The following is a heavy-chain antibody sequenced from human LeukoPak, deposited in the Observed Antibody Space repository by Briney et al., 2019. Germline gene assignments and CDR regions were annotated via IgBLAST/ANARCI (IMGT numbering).Heavy chain of an antibody. Sequence: PSETLSLTCAVYGGSFSGYYWSWIRQPPGKGLEWIGEINHSGSTNYNPSLKSRVTISVDTSKNQFSLKLSSVTAADTAVYYCARGPGDYAWSWGQGTLVTVSS. CDR2: INHSGST. V-gene: IGHV4-34*01. J-gene: IGHJ4*02. CDR3: ARGPGDYAWS. CDR1: GGSFSGYY. D-gene: IGHD4-17*01.